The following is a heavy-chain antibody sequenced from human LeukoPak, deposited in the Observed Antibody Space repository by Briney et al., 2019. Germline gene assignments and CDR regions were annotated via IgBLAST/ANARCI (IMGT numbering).Heavy chain of an antibody. V-gene: IGHV3-53*01. CDR2: IYSGGST. D-gene: IGHD3-10*01. Sequence: GGSLRLSCAASGFTVSSNYMSWVRQAPGKGLEWVSVIYSGGSTYYADSVKGRFTISRDNSKNTLYLQMNSLRAEDTAVYYCARAPSGGWSSGREDAFDIWGQGTMVTVSS. J-gene: IGHJ3*02. CDR3: ARAPSGGWSSGREDAFDI. CDR1: GFTVSSNY.